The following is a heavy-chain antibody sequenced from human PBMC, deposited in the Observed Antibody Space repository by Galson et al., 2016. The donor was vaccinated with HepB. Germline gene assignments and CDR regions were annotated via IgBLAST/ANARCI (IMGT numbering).Heavy chain of an antibody. J-gene: IGHJ4*02. CDR2: ISFDGSNI. CDR3: AREGSFMLTFFDY. V-gene: IGHV3-30*04. D-gene: IGHD4/OR15-4a*01. CDR1: GFGFSSYA. Sequence: SLRLSCAASGFGFSSYAMHWVRQAPGKGLEWLSVISFDGSNIYQADSVKGRFTISRDNFENTLYLQMNSLTAEDTAVYYCAREGSFMLTFFDYWGQGTLATVSS.